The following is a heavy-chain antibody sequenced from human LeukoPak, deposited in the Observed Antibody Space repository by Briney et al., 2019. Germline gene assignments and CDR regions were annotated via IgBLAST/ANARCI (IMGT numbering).Heavy chain of an antibody. Sequence: PSETLSLTCTVSGGSMSYYYWSWIRQPPGKGPEWIGYIYASGSTNYNPSLKSRVSMSVDTSKNQFSLKLSSVTAADTAMYYCARRNDYMDVWGRGTTVTVSS. J-gene: IGHJ6*03. CDR1: GGSMSYYY. CDR2: IYASGST. CDR3: ARRNDYMDV. V-gene: IGHV4-4*09.